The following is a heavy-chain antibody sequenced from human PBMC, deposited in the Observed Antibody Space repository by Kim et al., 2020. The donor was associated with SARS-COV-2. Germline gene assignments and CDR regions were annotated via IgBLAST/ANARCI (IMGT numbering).Heavy chain of an antibody. CDR3: ARGILTGYHTHYDY. Sequence: GPVKGRFTISRDKAKNTLYLQMNSRRVEDTAVYYCARGILTGYHTHYDYWGQGTLVTVAS. V-gene: IGHV3-11*01. D-gene: IGHD3-9*01. J-gene: IGHJ4*02.